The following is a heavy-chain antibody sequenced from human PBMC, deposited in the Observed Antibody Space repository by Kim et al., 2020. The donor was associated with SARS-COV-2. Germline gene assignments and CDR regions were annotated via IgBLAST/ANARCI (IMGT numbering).Heavy chain of an antibody. D-gene: IGHD6-6*01. J-gene: IGHJ4*02. CDR2: GST. Sequence: GSTYDADSVKGRFTISGDNSKNTLYLQMNSLRAEDTAVYYCAKDFAAPGYWGQGTLVTGSS. CDR3: AKDFAAPGY. V-gene: IGHV3-23*01.